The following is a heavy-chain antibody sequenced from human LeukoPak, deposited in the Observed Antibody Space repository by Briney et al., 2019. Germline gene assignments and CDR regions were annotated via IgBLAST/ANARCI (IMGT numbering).Heavy chain of an antibody. CDR2: ISYDGSNK. J-gene: IGHJ6*02. V-gene: IGHV3-30-3*01. CDR3: ARVVSYDFWSGYYLSVYRSAVYYYYGMDV. D-gene: IGHD3-3*01. Sequence: PGRSLRLSCAASGFTFSSYAMHWVRQAPGKGLEWVAVISYDGSNKYYADSVKGRFTISRDNSKNTLYLQMNSLRAEDTAVYYCARVVSYDFWSGYYLSVYRSAVYYYYGMDVWGQGTTVTVSS. CDR1: GFTFSSYA.